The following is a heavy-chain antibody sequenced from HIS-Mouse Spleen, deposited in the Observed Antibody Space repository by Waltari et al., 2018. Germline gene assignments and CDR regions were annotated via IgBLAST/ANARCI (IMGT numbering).Heavy chain of an antibody. CDR3: ARCVIVVVVAAPYFDY. D-gene: IGHD2-15*01. Sequence: QVQLQQWGAGLLKPSETLSLTCAVYGGSFSGYYWSWIRQPPGKGREWIGEINHSGSTNYNPSLKSRVTISVDTSKNQFSLKLRSVTAADTAVYYCARCVIVVVVAAPYFDYWGQGTLVTVSS. CDR1: GGSFSGYY. J-gene: IGHJ4*02. CDR2: INHSGST. V-gene: IGHV4-34*01.